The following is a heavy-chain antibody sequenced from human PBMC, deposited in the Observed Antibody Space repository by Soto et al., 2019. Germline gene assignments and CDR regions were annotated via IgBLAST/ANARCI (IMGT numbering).Heavy chain of an antibody. J-gene: IGHJ6*02. V-gene: IGHV3-15*01. CDR1: GFTFSNAW. CDR3: TTGRDGYNPYYYYGMDV. Sequence: GGSLRLSCAASGFTFSNAWMSWVRQAPGKGLEWVGRIKIKTDGGTTDYAAPVKGRFTISRDDSKNTLYLQMNSLKTGDTAVYYCTTGRDGYNPYYYYGMDVWGQGTTVTVSS. D-gene: IGHD5-12*01. CDR2: IKIKTDGGTT.